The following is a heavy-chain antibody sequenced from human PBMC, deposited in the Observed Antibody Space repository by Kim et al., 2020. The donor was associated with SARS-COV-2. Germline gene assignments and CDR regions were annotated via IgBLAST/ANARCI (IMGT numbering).Heavy chain of an antibody. J-gene: IGHJ4*02. CDR1: GFTVSSNY. CDR2: IYSGGST. Sequence: GGSLRLSCAASGFTVSSNYMSWVRQAPGKGLEWVSVIYSGGSTYYADSVKGRFTIYSANSKNTLYLQMNSLSAEDTAVYYCARDGCSGGSCYFDYWGEGT. V-gene: IGHV3-53*01. CDR3: ARDGCSGGSCYFDY. D-gene: IGHD2-15*01.